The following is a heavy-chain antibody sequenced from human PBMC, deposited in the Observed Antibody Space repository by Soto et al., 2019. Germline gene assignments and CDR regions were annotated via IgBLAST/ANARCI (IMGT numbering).Heavy chain of an antibody. J-gene: IGHJ4*02. CDR2: IGTAGDT. Sequence: GGSLMLSCAASVFTCISYYIHLVRQATGKGLEWVSAIGTAGDTYYPGSVKGRFTISRENAKNSLYLQMNSLRAGDTDVYYCARASDFWRASYIDYCGTRNMVTLSS. D-gene: IGHD3-3*01. CDR1: VFTCISYY. CDR3: ARASDFWRASYIDY. V-gene: IGHV3-13*01.